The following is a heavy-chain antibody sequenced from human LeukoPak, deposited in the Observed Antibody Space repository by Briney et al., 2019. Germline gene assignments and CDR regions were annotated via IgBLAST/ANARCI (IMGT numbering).Heavy chain of an antibody. CDR2: INQDGSEK. V-gene: IGHV3-7*02. CDR1: GFTLSGFW. CDR3: VMAPWVSAAY. D-gene: IGHD1-26*01. Sequence: GGSLRLSCEASGFTLSGFWMNWVRQAPGKGLEWVATINQDGSEKYHVDSVKGRFTISRDNAKNSLYLQMNSLRAEDTAVYYCVMAPWVSAAYWGQGTLVTVSS. J-gene: IGHJ4*02.